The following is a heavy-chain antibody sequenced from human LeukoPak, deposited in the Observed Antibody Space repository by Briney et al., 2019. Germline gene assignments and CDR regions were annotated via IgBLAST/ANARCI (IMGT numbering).Heavy chain of an antibody. J-gene: IGHJ2*01. CDR1: GFTFSSYS. CDR3: ARLNSRNTLSRRPPL. Sequence: GGSLRLSCAASGFTFSSYSMNWVRQAPGKGLEWVSSISSSSSYIYYADSVKGRFTISRDNAKNSLYLQMNSLRAEDTAVYYCARLNSRNTLSRRPPLWGRGTLVTVSS. D-gene: IGHD1-1*01. CDR2: ISSSSSYI. V-gene: IGHV3-21*01.